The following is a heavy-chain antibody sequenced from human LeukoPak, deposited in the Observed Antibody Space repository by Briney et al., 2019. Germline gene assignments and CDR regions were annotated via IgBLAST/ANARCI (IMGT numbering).Heavy chain of an antibody. D-gene: IGHD2-8*01. V-gene: IGHV3-23*01. Sequence: GGSLRLSCAASGFTFSSYAMSWVRQAPGKGLEWVSAITGGGSSTFYADSVNGRFAISRDNSKNTLYLQMNSLRAEDTAVYYCANSATGVARAFDSWGQGTMVTVSS. CDR3: ANSATGVARAFDS. CDR2: ITGGGSST. J-gene: IGHJ3*02. CDR1: GFTFSSYA.